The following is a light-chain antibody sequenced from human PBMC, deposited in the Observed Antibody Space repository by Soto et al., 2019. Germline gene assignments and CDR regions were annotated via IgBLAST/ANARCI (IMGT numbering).Light chain of an antibody. CDR2: GNT. CDR1: SSNIGAGYP. Sequence: QSVLTQPPSVSGAPGQRITVSCIGSSSNIGAGYPVQWYQQIPGTAPKLLIYGNTNRPSGVPDRFSGSNSGTSASLAITGLQAEDDADYYCQSFDSSLSGWVFGGGTQLTVL. J-gene: IGLJ3*02. CDR3: QSFDSSLSGWV. V-gene: IGLV1-40*01.